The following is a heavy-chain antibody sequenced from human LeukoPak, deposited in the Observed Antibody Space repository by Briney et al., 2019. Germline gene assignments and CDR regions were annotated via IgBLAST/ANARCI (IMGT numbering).Heavy chain of an antibody. CDR3: VRGLGERDGYNYYFDY. D-gene: IGHD5-24*01. CDR1: GYSFTSYW. J-gene: IGHJ4*02. V-gene: IGHV5-51*01. Sequence: GESLKISCKGSGYSFTSYWIGWVRQMPGKGLVWMGIIYPGDSDTRYSPSFQGQVTISADKSISTAFLQWSSLKASDTAMYYCVRGLGERDGYNYYFDYWGQGTLVTVSS. CDR2: IYPGDSDT.